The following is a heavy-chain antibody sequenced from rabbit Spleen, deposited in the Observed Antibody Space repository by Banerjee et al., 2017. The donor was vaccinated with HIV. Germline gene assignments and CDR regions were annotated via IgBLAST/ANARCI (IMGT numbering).Heavy chain of an antibody. V-gene: IGHV1S45*01. J-gene: IGHJ2*01. D-gene: IGHD1-1*01. CDR2: IYGGNSGST. CDR3: ARNYVNAFDP. CDR1: GFSFSNNYV. Sequence: QEQLEESGGDLVKPEGSLTLTCTASGFSFSNNYVMCWVRQAPGKGLEWIGCIYGGNSGSTYYASWAKGRFTISKTSSTTVTLQMTRLTAADTATYFCARNYVNAFDPWGQGTLVTVS.